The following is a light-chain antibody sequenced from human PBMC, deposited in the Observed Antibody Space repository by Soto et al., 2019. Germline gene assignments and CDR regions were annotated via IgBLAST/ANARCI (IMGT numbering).Light chain of an antibody. Sequence: EIVMTQTPLYAPVTLGQSTSISCRSSQSLVHSDRNTYLSWFHQRPGHPPRLLIYKVSNRFSGVPDRFGGSGSGTYFTLKIDRVEADDVGLYYCMQLSHFPWTFGQGTKVDIK. CDR3: MQLSHFPWT. J-gene: IGKJ1*01. V-gene: IGKV2-24*01. CDR2: KVS. CDR1: QSLVHSDRNTY.